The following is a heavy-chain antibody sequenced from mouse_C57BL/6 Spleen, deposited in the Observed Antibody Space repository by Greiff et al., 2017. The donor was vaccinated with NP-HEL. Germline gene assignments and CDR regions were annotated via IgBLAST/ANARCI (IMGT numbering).Heavy chain of an antibody. V-gene: IGHV1-55*01. CDR2: IYPGSGST. CDR3: ARYPLYSNYVAY. Sequence: VQLQQPGAELVKPGASVKMSCKASGYTFTSYWITWVKQRPGQGLEWIGDIYPGSGSTNYNEKFKSKATLTVDTSSSTAYMQLSSLTSEDAAVYYCARYPLYSNYVAYWGQGTLVTVSA. J-gene: IGHJ3*01. CDR1: GYTFTSYW. D-gene: IGHD2-5*01.